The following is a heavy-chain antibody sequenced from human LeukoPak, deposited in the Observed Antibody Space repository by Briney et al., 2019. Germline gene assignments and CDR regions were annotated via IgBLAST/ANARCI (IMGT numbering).Heavy chain of an antibody. Sequence: GGSLRLSCAASGFTVSSNYMSWARQAPGKGLEWVSIIYKDGSTYYADSVKGQFIISRDNSKNTPYLQINSLRAEDTAVYYCAKANYDYVWGSYRIQWTHNYYYYYMDVWGKGTTVTVSS. J-gene: IGHJ6*03. D-gene: IGHD3-16*02. CDR2: IYKDGST. CDR1: GFTVSSNY. CDR3: AKANYDYVWGSYRIQWTHNYYYYYMDV. V-gene: IGHV3-53*01.